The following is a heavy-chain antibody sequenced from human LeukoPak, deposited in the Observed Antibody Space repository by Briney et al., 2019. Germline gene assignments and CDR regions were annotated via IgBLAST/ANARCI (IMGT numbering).Heavy chain of an antibody. CDR1: GDSISNSEDH. CDR3: VREPTQPLRFGEFHPFDN. V-gene: IGHV4-31*03. CDR2: TSNSGYP. Sequence: SETLSLTCTVSGDSISNSEDHWTWIRQHPGKGLEWIGYTSNSGYPDSNPALKSRLTISLDTSQDQVSLRLSSVTVADTAVYYCVREPTQPLRFGEFHPFDNWGQGTLVTVSS. D-gene: IGHD3-10*01. J-gene: IGHJ4*02.